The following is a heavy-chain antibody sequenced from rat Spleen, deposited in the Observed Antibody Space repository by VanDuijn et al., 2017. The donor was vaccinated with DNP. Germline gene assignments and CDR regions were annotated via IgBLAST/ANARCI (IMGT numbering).Heavy chain of an antibody. D-gene: IGHD1-6*01. Sequence: EVQLVESGGGLVQPGRSLTLSCAASGFSFSNYYMAWVRQAPRKGLEWVASISTISGKIYYPDSVKGRFTISRDNAKICLYLHMNSLKSEDTATYYCARQRVMYTTATGFAYWGQGTLVTVSS. CDR3: ARQRVMYTTATGFAY. CDR1: GFSFSNYY. CDR2: ISTISGKI. J-gene: IGHJ3*01. V-gene: IGHV5-25*01.